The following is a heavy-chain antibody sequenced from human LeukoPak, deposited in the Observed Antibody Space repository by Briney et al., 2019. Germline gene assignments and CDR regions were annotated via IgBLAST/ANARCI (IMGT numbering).Heavy chain of an antibody. D-gene: IGHD3-22*01. CDR3: AVLWSSGYYVHDY. Sequence: ASVKVSCTASGYTFTSYGISWVRQAPGQGLEWMGWISACNGNTNYAQKLQGRVTMTTDTSTSTAYMELRSLRSDDTAVYYCAVLWSSGYYVHDYWGQGTLVTVSS. V-gene: IGHV1-18*01. J-gene: IGHJ4*02. CDR1: GYTFTSYG. CDR2: ISACNGNT.